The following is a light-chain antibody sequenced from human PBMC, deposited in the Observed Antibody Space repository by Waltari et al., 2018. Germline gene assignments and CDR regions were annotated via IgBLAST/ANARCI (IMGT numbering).Light chain of an antibody. V-gene: IGLV3-25*03. J-gene: IGLJ3*02. CDR2: KDT. Sequence: SYELTQPPSVSVSPGQTAAITCSGDALPKQYAYWYQQKQGQAPVLLIYKDTDRPSGIPERVSGSTSGTTVTLTISGVQAEDEADYYCQSTDRSDRWVFGGGTKLTVL. CDR1: ALPKQY. CDR3: QSTDRSDRWV.